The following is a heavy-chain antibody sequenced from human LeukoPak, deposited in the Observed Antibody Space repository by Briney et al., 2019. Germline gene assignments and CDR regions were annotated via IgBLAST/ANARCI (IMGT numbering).Heavy chain of an antibody. J-gene: IGHJ4*02. Sequence: GRSLRLSCAASGFTFSSYAMSWVRQAPGKGLEWVSAISGSGGSTYYADSVKGRFTISRDNSKNTLYLQMNSLRAEDTAVYYCAGAGVGARKDYWGQGTLVTVSS. CDR1: GFTFSSYA. V-gene: IGHV3-23*01. CDR2: ISGSGGST. CDR3: AGAGVGARKDY. D-gene: IGHD1-26*01.